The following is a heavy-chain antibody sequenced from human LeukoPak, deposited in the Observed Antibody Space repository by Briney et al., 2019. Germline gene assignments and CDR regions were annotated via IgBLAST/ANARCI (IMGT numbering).Heavy chain of an antibody. CDR3: ARHWVDSSGYSGWFDP. V-gene: IGHV4-39*01. J-gene: IGHJ5*02. CDR1: GGSISSSSYY. Sequence: SETLSLTCTVSGGSISSSSYYWGWIRQPPGKGLEWIGSIYYSGSTYYNPSLKSRVTISVDTSKNQFSLKLSSVTAADTAVYYCARHWVDSSGYSGWFDPWGRGTLVTVSS. CDR2: IYYSGST. D-gene: IGHD3-22*01.